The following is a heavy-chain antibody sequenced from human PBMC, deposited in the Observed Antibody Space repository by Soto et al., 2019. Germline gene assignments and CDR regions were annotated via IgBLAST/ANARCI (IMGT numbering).Heavy chain of an antibody. D-gene: IGHD5-12*01. J-gene: IGHJ4*02. CDR2: INSDGVAT. Sequence: PGGSLRLSCAVSGFTFSSYWMHWVRQTPGKGLVCVARINSDGVATTYADSVKGRFTISRDNAKNTVYLQMNSLRVEDTAVYYCARGKEGSWVWWLTHWGQGPLVTVYS. CDR1: GFTFSSYW. CDR3: ARGKEGSWVWWLTH. V-gene: IGHV3-74*01.